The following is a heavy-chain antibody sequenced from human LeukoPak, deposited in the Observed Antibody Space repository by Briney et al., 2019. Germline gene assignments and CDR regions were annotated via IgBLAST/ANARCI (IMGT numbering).Heavy chain of an antibody. J-gene: IGHJ3*02. Sequence: ASVKVSCKASGGTFSSYAISWVRQAPGQGLEWMGGIIPIFGTANYAQKFQGRVTITTDESTSTAYMELSSLRSEDTAVYYCARETEGVFDIWGQGTMVTVSS. D-gene: IGHD1-14*01. CDR2: IIPIFGTA. V-gene: IGHV1-69*05. CDR1: GGTFSSYA. CDR3: ARETEGVFDI.